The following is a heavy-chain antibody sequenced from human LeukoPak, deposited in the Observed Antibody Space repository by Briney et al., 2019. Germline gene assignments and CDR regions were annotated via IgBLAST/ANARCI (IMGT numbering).Heavy chain of an antibody. V-gene: IGHV3-23*01. CDR2: ISGSGAST. D-gene: IGHD1-14*01. Sequence: PGGALRLSCAASGFTFSSYAMNLVRQAPGKGLEWVSAISGSGASTYYADSVKGRFTISRDNSKNMLYLQMNSLRAEDTAVYYCAKPARTDYADYWGQGTLVTVSS. CDR1: GFTFSSYA. CDR3: AKPARTDYADY. J-gene: IGHJ4*02.